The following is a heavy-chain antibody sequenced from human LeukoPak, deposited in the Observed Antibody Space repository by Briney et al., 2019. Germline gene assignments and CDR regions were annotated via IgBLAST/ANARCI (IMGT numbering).Heavy chain of an antibody. CDR1: GASISSGSNY. J-gene: IGHJ4*02. D-gene: IGHD3-22*01. Sequence: SETLSLTCSVSGASISSGSNYWGWIRQPPGKGLEWIGSIYHSGSTYYNPSLKSRVTISVDTSKNQFSLRLSSVTAADTAVYYCARRPYYYDTSGYYFEYYFDYWGQGTLVTVSS. V-gene: IGHV4-39*07. CDR2: IYHSGST. CDR3: ARRPYYYDTSGYYFEYYFDY.